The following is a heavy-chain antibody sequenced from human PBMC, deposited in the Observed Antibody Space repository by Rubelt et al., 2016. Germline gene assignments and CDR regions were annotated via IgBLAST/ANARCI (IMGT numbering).Heavy chain of an antibody. J-gene: IGHJ4*02. CDR3: ARLTYSGSDN. V-gene: IGHV3-9*01. CDR1: GFTFDDYA. D-gene: IGHD1-26*01. CDR2: ISWNSGSI. Sequence: GLVQPGRSLRLSCAASGFTFDDYAMHWVRQAPGKGLEWVSGISWNSGSIGYADSVQGRFTISRDNAKNSLFLQMNNLRAEDTGVYYCARLTYSGSDNWGPGTLVTVSP.